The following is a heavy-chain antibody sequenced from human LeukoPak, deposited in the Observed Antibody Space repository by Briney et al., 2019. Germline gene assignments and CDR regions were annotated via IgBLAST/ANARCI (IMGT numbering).Heavy chain of an antibody. CDR3: AKAWSFRELLSSFDY. D-gene: IGHD1-26*01. CDR1: GFTFSSYA. Sequence: GGSLRLSCAASGFTFSSYAMSWARQAPGKGLEWVSAISGSGGSTYYADSVKGRFTISRDNSKNTLYLQMNSLRAEDTAVYYCAKAWSFRELLSSFDYWGQGPLVTVSS. J-gene: IGHJ4*02. CDR2: ISGSGGST. V-gene: IGHV3-23*01.